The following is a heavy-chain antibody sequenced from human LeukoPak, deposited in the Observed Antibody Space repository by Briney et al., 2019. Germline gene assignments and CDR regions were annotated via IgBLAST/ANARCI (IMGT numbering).Heavy chain of an antibody. CDR2: ISYDGSNK. CDR3: ARSSSPDQIYFDY. Sequence: GGSLRLPCAASGFTFSSYAMQWVRQAPGKGLEWVAVISYDGSNKYYADSVPGRLTLSRDNSKNTLYLQINSLRAEDTAVYYCARSSSPDQIYFDYWGQGTLVTVSS. D-gene: IGHD6-6*01. CDR1: GFTFSSYA. J-gene: IGHJ4*02. V-gene: IGHV3-30-3*01.